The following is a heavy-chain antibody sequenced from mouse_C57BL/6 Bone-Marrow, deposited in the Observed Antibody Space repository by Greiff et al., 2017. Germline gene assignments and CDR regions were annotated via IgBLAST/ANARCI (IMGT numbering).Heavy chain of an antibody. CDR1: GYTFTSYW. D-gene: IGHD2-3*01. CDR2: ISPSNGGT. CDR3: ATGGYWDGYYAWFAY. J-gene: IGHJ3*01. V-gene: IGHV1-53*01. Sequence: QVQLQQPGTELVKPGASVKLSCKASGYTFTSYWMHWVKQRPGQGLEWIGNISPSNGGTNYNEKFKRKATLTVDKSSSTAYMQLSSLTSEDSAVYYCATGGYWDGYYAWFAYWGQGTLVTVSA.